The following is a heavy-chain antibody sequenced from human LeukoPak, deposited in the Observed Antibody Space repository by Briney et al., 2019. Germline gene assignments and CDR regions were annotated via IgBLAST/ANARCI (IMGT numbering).Heavy chain of an antibody. V-gene: IGHV4-59*08. J-gene: IGHJ2*01. CDR3: ARGLQGYWYFDL. CDR1: GGSISSYY. D-gene: IGHD5-24*01. Sequence: SETLSLTCSVSGGSISSYYWSWIRQSPGKGLEWIGYIRYSGNTNYNPSLKSRVTISLDTSKHQFSLLLSSVTAADTAVYYCARGLQGYWYFDLWGRGNLVTVSS. CDR2: IRYSGNT.